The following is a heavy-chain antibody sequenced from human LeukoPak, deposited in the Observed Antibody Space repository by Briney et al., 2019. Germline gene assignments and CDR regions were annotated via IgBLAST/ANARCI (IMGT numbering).Heavy chain of an antibody. CDR3: ARRSHYNFDY. CDR1: GFTFSSYG. D-gene: IGHD2-15*01. V-gene: IGHV3-33*01. J-gene: IGHJ4*02. Sequence: PGRSLRLSCAASGFTFSSYGMHWVRQAPGKGLEWVAVIWYDGSNKYYADSVKGRFTISRDNSKDTLYLQMNSLRAEDTAVYYCARRSHYNFDYWGQGTLVTVSS. CDR2: IWYDGSNK.